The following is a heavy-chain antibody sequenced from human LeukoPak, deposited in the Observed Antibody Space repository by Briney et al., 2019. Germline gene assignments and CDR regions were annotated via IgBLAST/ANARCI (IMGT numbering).Heavy chain of an antibody. CDR2: INPNSGGT. CDR3: ARSRSGTYYPFDY. V-gene: IGHV1-2*06. J-gene: IGHJ4*02. CDR1: GYTFTGYY. Sequence: ASVKVSCKASGYTFTGYYMNWVRQAPGQGPEWMGRINPNSGGTNYAQRFQGRVTMTRDTSISTAYMELSRLRSDDTAVYYCARSRSGTYYPFDYWGQGTLVTDSS. D-gene: IGHD1-26*01.